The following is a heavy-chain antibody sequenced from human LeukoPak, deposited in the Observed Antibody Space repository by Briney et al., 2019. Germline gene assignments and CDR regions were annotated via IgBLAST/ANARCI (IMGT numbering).Heavy chain of an antibody. V-gene: IGHV4-38-2*02. Sequence: SETLSLTCTVSGYSISSGYYWGWIRQPPGKGLEWVGSIYHSGSTYYNPSLKSRVTISVDTSKNQFSLKLSSVTAADTAVYYCARDRPPSDNWGQGTLVTVSS. CDR3: ARDRPPSDN. CDR1: GYSISSGYY. J-gene: IGHJ4*02. CDR2: IYHSGST. D-gene: IGHD6-6*01.